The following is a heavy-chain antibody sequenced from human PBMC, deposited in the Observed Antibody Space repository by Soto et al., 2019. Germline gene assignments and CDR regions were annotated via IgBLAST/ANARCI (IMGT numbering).Heavy chain of an antibody. V-gene: IGHV4-34*01. CDR3: ARGGLRIVVVPAAIGWFDP. D-gene: IGHD2-2*01. Sequence: QVQLQQWGAGLLKPSETLSLTCAVYGGSFSGYYWSWIRQPPGKGLEWIGEINHSGSTNYNPSLKSRVTISVDTPKNQFSLKLSSVTAADTAVYYCARGGLRIVVVPAAIGWFDPWGQGTLVTVSS. CDR1: GGSFSGYY. CDR2: INHSGST. J-gene: IGHJ5*02.